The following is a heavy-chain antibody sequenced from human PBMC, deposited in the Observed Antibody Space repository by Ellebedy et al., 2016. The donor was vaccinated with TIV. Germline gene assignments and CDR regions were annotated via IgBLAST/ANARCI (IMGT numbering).Heavy chain of an antibody. Sequence: AASVKVSCKASGYAFTHYGLHWVRQAPGQGLAWMAWINGGDGYPKYSWKFQGRVSFTRDTSATTAYMELSSLTSENTAVYYCARSGDAWGIDFWGQGTLVTVSS. CDR3: ARSGDAWGIDF. D-gene: IGHD3-16*01. J-gene: IGHJ4*02. CDR2: INGGDGYP. CDR1: GYAFTHYG. V-gene: IGHV1-3*01.